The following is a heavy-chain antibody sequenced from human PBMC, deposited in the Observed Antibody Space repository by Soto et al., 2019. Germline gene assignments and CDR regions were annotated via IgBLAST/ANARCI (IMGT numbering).Heavy chain of an antibody. CDR1: CGSISNYY. V-gene: IGHV4-59*01. CDR2: VHYSGRA. D-gene: IGHD5-18*01. CDR3: SRGLAARTYNYGPRYYFDY. J-gene: IGHJ4*02. Sequence: SETLSLTRTGSCGSISNYYWIWIRQPPRKGLDWIGYVHYSGRATYNPSLKSRVSISVDTSKKRFSLNMTSVTAADTDVYYWSRGLAARTYNYGPRYYFDYSGEGTLVTVSS.